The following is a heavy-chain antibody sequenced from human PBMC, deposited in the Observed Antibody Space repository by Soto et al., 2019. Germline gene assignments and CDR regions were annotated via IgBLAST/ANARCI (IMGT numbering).Heavy chain of an antibody. CDR3: TRFPRGYSYVDC. D-gene: IGHD5-18*01. V-gene: IGHV3-15*07. CDR1: GFTISNAW. J-gene: IGHJ4*02. CDR2: IKTKTEGGTT. Sequence: GGSLRLSCAASGFTISNAWMSWVRQAPGMGLEWVGRIKTKTEGGTTDYAAPVRDRFTISTDDSKNTLYLQMNSLKTEDTAVYYCTRFPRGYSYVDCWGQGTLVTVPS.